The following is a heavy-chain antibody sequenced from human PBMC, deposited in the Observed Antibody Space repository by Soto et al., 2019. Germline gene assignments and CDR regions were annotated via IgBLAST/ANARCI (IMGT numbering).Heavy chain of an antibody. CDR2: ISSSSSYT. CDR1: GFTFSDYY. J-gene: IGHJ4*02. Sequence: PGGSLRLSCAASGFTFSDYYMSWIRQAPGKGLEWVSYISSSSSYTNYADSVKGRFTISGDNAKNSLYLQMNSLRAEDTAVYYCASYDRGFRTFDYWGQGTLVTVSS. D-gene: IGHD3-22*01. CDR3: ASYDRGFRTFDY. V-gene: IGHV3-11*06.